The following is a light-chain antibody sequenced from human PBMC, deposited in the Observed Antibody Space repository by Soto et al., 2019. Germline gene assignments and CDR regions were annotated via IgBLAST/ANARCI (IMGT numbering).Light chain of an antibody. Sequence: EIVLTQSPGTVSLSPGERATLSCRASQSVSSSYLAWYQQKPGQAPRLLIYGASSRATGIPDRFSGSGSGTDFTLTISRLEPEDFAVYYCQQYGRSPLTFGGRTMVEIK. CDR1: QSVSSSY. CDR2: GAS. CDR3: QQYGRSPLT. V-gene: IGKV3-20*01. J-gene: IGKJ4*02.